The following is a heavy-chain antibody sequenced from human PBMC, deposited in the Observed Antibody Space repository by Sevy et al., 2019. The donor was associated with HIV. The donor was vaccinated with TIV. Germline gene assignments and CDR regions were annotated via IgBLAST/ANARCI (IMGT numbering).Heavy chain of an antibody. CDR3: ATRWTPGY. Sequence: GGSLRLSCAASGFAFSAYGMHWVRQAPGKGLEWVAFIRYDGSNEFYADSVRGRFTISRDNSNNTRFLQMNSLRADDTAVYYCATRWTPGYWGQGTLVTVSS. J-gene: IGHJ4*02. D-gene: IGHD1-1*01. CDR2: IRYDGSNE. CDR1: GFAFSAYG. V-gene: IGHV3-30*02.